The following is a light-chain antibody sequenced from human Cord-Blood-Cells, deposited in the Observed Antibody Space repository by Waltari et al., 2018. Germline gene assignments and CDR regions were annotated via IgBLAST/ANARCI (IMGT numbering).Light chain of an antibody. J-gene: IGLJ2*01. Sequence: SVLTQPPSVSGAPGQRVTISCTGSSSNIGAGSAVHWYQQLPGTAPKLLIYGNSNRPSGVPDRFSGSKSGTSASLAITGLQAEDEADYYCQSYDSSLSGSVVFGGGTKLTVL. CDR1: SSNIGAGSA. V-gene: IGLV1-40*01. CDR2: GNS. CDR3: QSYDSSLSGSVV.